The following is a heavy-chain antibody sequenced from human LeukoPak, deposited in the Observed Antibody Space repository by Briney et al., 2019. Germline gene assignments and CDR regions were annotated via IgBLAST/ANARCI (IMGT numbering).Heavy chain of an antibody. CDR1: GFTFSSYE. Sequence: GGSLRLSCAASGFTFSSYEMKWVRQAPGKGLEWVSYISTSGSTIYLADSVKGRFTVSRDNARNSLYLQMNSLRAEGTAVYYCARGVLSGYDRPTDYWGQGILVTVSS. V-gene: IGHV3-48*03. CDR3: ARGVLSGYDRPTDY. CDR2: ISTSGSTI. J-gene: IGHJ4*02. D-gene: IGHD5-12*01.